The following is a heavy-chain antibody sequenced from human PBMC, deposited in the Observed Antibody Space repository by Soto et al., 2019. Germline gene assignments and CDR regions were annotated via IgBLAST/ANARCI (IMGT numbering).Heavy chain of an antibody. J-gene: IGHJ6*03. CDR2: ISAYNGNT. CDR3: TRAESRTYYYYYNKNV. CDR1: GYTFTSYG. Sequence: QVQLVQSGAEVKKPGASVKVSCKASGYTFTSYGISWVRQAPGQGLEWMGWISAYNGNTNYAQKLQGRVTMTTDTSTRKAYRERRSLRSSDTAVYYCTRAESRTYYYYYNKNVWAKGTTVTVSS. V-gene: IGHV1-18*01. D-gene: IGHD3-3*01.